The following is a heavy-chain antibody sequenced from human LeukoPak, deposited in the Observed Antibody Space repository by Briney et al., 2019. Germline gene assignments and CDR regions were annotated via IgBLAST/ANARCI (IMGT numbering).Heavy chain of an antibody. J-gene: IGHJ6*03. CDR2: IKEDGSAK. CDR3: ATEVYYYMDV. CDR1: GLTFSNYW. V-gene: IGHV3-7*01. Sequence: PGGSLRLSCAASGLTFSNYWMSWVRQAPGKGLEWVANIKEDGSAKYYVGSVKGRFTISRDNAKNSLYLQMNSLRAEDTAVYYCATEVYYYMDVWGKGTTVTVSS.